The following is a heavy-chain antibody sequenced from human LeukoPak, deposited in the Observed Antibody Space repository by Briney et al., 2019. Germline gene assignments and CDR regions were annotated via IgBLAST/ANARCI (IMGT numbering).Heavy chain of an antibody. D-gene: IGHD3-3*02. CDR3: TTRSIFGVVMADY. CDR2: IKSKTDGGTT. V-gene: IGHV3-15*01. Sequence: PGGSLRLSCAASGFTFSNAWMSWVRQAPGKGLEWVGRIKSKTDGGTTDYAAPVKGRFTISRDDLKNTLYLQMNSLKTEDTAVYYCTTRSIFGVVMADYWGQGTLVTVSS. J-gene: IGHJ4*02. CDR1: GFTFSNAW.